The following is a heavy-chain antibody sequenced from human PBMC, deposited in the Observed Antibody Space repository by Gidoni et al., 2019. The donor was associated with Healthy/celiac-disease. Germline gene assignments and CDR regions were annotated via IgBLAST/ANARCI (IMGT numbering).Heavy chain of an antibody. V-gene: IGHV5-51*03. J-gene: IGHJ6*02. D-gene: IGHD3-3*01. CDR1: GDSFTSYW. CDR3: ARLRRGTIFGVAIMGGMDV. Sequence: EVQLVQSGAEVKKPGESLKISCEGSGDSFTSYWIGWVRQMPGKGLEWMGIIYPGDSDTRYSPSFQGQVTISADKSISTAYLQWSSLKASDTAMYYCARLRRGTIFGVAIMGGMDVWGQGTTVTVSS. CDR2: IYPGDSDT.